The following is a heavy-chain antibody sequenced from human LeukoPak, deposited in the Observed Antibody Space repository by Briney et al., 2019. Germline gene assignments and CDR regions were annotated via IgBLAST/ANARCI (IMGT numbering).Heavy chain of an antibody. CDR1: GGTFSSYA. V-gene: IGHV1-69*05. CDR3: ASVPIYYDYGDY. D-gene: IGHD3-10*01. Sequence: SVKVSCKASGGTFSSYAISWVRQAPGQGLEWMGGIIPTFGTANYAQKFQGRVTITTDESTSTAYMELSSLRSEDTAVYYCASVPIYYDYGDYWGQGTLVTVSS. J-gene: IGHJ4*02. CDR2: IIPTFGTA.